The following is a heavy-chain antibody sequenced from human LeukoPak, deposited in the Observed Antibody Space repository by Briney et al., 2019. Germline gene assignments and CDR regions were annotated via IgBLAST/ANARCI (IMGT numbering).Heavy chain of an antibody. CDR2: INHSGST. V-gene: IGHV4-34*01. J-gene: IGHJ4*02. D-gene: IGHD3-22*01. CDR3: ASLPKFFYDSSASY. Sequence: PSETLSLTCAVYGGSFSGYYWSWIRQPPGKGLEWIGEINHSGSTNYNPSLKSRVTISVDTSKNQFSLKLSSVTAAATAVYYFASLPKFFYDSSASYWGQGTVVTVSS. CDR1: GGSFSGYY.